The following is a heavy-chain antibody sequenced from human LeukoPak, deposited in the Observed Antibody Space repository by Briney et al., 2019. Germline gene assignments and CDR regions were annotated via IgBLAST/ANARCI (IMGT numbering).Heavy chain of an antibody. CDR1: GFTFSSHE. J-gene: IGHJ4*02. Sequence: PGGSRRLSCVGSGFTFSSHEMNWVRQAPGKGLEWLSFISRGGFEIHYADSVKGRFTISRDNAKNSLYLQMNSLRDEDTAVYYCARDREYYYDSSGHNERYFDYWGQGTLVTVSS. CDR3: ARDREYYYDSSGHNERYFDY. CDR2: ISRGGFEI. D-gene: IGHD3-22*01. V-gene: IGHV3-48*03.